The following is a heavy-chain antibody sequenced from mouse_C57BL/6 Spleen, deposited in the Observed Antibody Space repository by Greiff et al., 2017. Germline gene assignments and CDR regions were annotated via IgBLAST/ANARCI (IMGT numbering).Heavy chain of an antibody. CDR3: ARSRYYDRDY. D-gene: IGHD2-4*01. V-gene: IGHV1-50*01. Sequence: QVQLQQPGAELVKPGASVKLSCKASGYTFTSYWMQWVKQRPGQGLEWIGEIDPSDSYTNYNQKFKGKATLTVDTSSSTAYMQLSSLTSEDSAVSYCARSRYYDRDYWGQGTTLTVSS. J-gene: IGHJ2*01. CDR2: IDPSDSYT. CDR1: GYTFTSYW.